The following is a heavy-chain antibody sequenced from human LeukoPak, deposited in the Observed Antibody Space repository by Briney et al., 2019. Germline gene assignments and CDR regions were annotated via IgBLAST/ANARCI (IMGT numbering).Heavy chain of an antibody. D-gene: IGHD3-3*01. V-gene: IGHV4-61*02. CDR2: IYTSGST. CDR3: ARDANDFWSGYSDY. Sequence: NPSETLSLTCTVSGGSISSGSYYWSWIRQPAGKGLEWIGRIYTSGSTNYNPSLKSRVTISVDTSKNQFSLKLSSVTAADTAVYYCARDANDFWSGYSDYWGQGTLVTVSS. CDR1: GGSISSGSYY. J-gene: IGHJ4*02.